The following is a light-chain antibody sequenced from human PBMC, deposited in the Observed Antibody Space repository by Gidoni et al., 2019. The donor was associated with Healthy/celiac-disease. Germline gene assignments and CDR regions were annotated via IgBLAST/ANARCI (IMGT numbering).Light chain of an antibody. V-gene: IGKV1-39*01. CDR3: QQTYSTPFT. J-gene: IGKJ3*01. Sequence: DIQMTQSPSSLSASVGDRVTITCRASHNIISYLNWYQQEPGKAPKLLIYGAYNLQSGVPSRFSGSGSGTDFTVTISSLQPEDFATYYCQQTYSTPFTFGPXTKVDIK. CDR2: GAY. CDR1: HNIISY.